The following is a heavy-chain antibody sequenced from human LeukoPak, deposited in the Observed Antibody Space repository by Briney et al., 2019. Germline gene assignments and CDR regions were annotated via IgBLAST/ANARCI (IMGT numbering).Heavy chain of an antibody. D-gene: IGHD2-2*01. CDR1: GYTFTAYY. J-gene: IGHJ5*02. CDR2: INPNSGGT. Sequence: ASVKVSCKASGYTFTAYYIHWVRQAPGQGLEWMGWINPNSGGTNYAQKFQGRVTMTRDTSISTAYMELSRLRSDDTAVYYCARAAQTDIVVVPAAKYDWFDPWGQGTLVTVSS. CDR3: ARAAQTDIVVVPAAKYDWFDP. V-gene: IGHV1-2*02.